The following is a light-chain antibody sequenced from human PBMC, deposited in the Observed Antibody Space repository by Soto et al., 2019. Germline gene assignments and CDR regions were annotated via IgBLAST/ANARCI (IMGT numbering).Light chain of an antibody. CDR3: QQYNNWPPIT. CDR2: DAF. Sequence: ESGLTQSPGTLTLSPGERTTLSCRGIQSVSTSYVAWYQQKFGQAPRLLIYDAFSRATGIPDRFSASGSGTDFTLTISRLEPEDFAVYYCQQYNNWPPITFGQGTRLEIK. J-gene: IGKJ5*01. CDR1: QSVSTSY. V-gene: IGKV3-20*01.